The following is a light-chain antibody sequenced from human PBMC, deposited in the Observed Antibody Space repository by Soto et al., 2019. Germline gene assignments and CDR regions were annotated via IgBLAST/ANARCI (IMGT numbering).Light chain of an antibody. CDR3: QVWDSSSAL. V-gene: IGLV3-21*02. CDR1: NIGSKS. CDR2: DDS. Sequence: SYELTQPPSVSVAPGQTARITCGGNNIGSKSVHWYQQKLGQAPVLVVYDDSDRPSGIPERFSGSNSGNTATLTISRVEAGDEADYYCQVWDSSSALFGGGTKVTVL. J-gene: IGLJ2*01.